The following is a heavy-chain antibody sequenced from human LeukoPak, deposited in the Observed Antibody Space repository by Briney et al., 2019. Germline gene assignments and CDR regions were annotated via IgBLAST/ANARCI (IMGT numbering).Heavy chain of an antibody. CDR3: ARELNGYGYYFFDY. V-gene: IGHV3-23*01. CDR2: ISGSGGST. Sequence: GGSLRLSCAASGFTFSSYAMSWVRQAPGKGLEWVSAISGSGGSTYYADSVKGRFTISRDNSKNTLYLQMNGLGAEDTAVYYCARELNGYGYYFFDYWGPGTLVTVSS. J-gene: IGHJ4*02. D-gene: IGHD3-16*01. CDR1: GFTFSSYA.